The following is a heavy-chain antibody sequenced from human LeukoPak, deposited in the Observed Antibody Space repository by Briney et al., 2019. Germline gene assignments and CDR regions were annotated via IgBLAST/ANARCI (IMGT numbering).Heavy chain of an antibody. CDR1: GFTFDDYG. Sequence: LPGGSLRLSCAASGFTFDDYGMSWVRQAPGKGLEWVSGINWNGGSTGYADSVKGRFTISRDNAKNSLYLQMNSLRAEDTAVYYCARDRVAIPTTGAYYYYYMDVWGKGTTVTVSS. D-gene: IGHD4-17*01. J-gene: IGHJ6*03. CDR3: ARDRVAIPTTGAYYYYYMDV. V-gene: IGHV3-20*04. CDR2: INWNGGST.